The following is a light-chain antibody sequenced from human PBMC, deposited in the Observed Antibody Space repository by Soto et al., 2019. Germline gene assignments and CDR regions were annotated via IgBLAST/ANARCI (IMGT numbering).Light chain of an antibody. V-gene: IGLV2-8*01. CDR1: TSDVGGSNY. J-gene: IGLJ2*01. Sequence: QSALTQPPSASGSPGQSVTISCTGTTSDVGGSNYVSWYQQHPGKAPKIMIFEVSKRPSGVPDRFSGSKSGNTASLTVSGLQAEDEADYYCSSYAGNNNVIFGGGTKVTVL. CDR2: EVS. CDR3: SSYAGNNNVI.